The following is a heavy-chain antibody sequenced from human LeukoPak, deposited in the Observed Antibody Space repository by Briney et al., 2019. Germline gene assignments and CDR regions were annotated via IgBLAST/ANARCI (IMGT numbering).Heavy chain of an antibody. CDR2: INPNSGGT. CDR1: GYTFTGYY. D-gene: IGHD2-2*01. V-gene: IGHV1-2*02. J-gene: IGHJ4*02. CDR3: ARTPLSVVPAAQAIDY. Sequence: ASVKVSCKASGYTFTGYYMHWVRQAPGQGLEWMGWINPNSGGTNYAQKFQGRVTMTRDTSISTAYMELSRLRSDDTAVYYCARTPLSVVPAAQAIDYWGQGTLSPSPQ.